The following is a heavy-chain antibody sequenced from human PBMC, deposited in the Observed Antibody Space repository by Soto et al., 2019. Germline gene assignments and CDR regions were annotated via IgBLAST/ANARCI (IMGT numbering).Heavy chain of an antibody. D-gene: IGHD4-4*01. CDR3: ARDGATVTTLNYYYGMDV. CDR1: GGTFSSYA. V-gene: IGHV1-69*13. CDR2: IIPIFGTA. J-gene: IGHJ6*02. Sequence: VKVSCKASGGTFSSYAISWVRQAPGQGLEWMGGIIPIFGTANYAQKFQGRVTITADESTSTAYMELSSLRSEDTAVYYCARDGATVTTLNYYYGMDVWGQGTTVTVSS.